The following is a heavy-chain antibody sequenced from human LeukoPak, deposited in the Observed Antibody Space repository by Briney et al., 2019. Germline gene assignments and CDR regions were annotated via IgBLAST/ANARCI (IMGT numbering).Heavy chain of an antibody. D-gene: IGHD2-8*02. CDR3: AKDAGASSAFFDL. V-gene: IGHV3-7*04. CDR2: IKQDGSEK. J-gene: IGHJ4*02. Sequence: PGGSLRLSCAASGFTSSNYWMSWVRQAPGKGLEWVANIKQDGSEKYYVDSVKGRFTISRDNSKHTLYLQMNSLTDEDTAIYYCAKDAGASSAFFDLWGQGTLVTVSS. CDR1: GFTSSNYW.